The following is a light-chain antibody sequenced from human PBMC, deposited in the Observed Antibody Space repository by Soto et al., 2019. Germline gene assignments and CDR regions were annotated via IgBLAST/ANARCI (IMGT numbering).Light chain of an antibody. CDR1: QSVSSSS. CDR2: DAS. V-gene: IGKV3-20*01. CDR3: QQYGGSHRT. J-gene: IGKJ1*01. Sequence: VLTQSPGPLSLSPGERATLSGRASQSVSSSSLAWYQQKRGQAIRLLIHDASSRATGIPDRFSGSGSGTDFTLTISRLEPEDFAVYFCQQYGGSHRTFGQGTKVDIK.